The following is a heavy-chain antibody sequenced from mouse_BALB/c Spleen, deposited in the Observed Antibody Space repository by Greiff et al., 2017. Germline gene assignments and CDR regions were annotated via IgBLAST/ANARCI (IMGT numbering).Heavy chain of an antibody. CDR1: GFTFSDYY. CDR3: ARAVHYYGSYYAMDY. D-gene: IGHD1-2*01. Sequence: EVQRVESGGGLVKPVGSLKLSCAASGFTFSDYYMYWVRQTPEKRLEWVATISDGGSYTYYPDSVKGRFTISRDNAKNNLYLQMSSLKSEDTAMYYCARAVHYYGSYYAMDYWGQGTSVTVSS. V-gene: IGHV5-4*02. CDR2: ISDGGSYT. J-gene: IGHJ4*01.